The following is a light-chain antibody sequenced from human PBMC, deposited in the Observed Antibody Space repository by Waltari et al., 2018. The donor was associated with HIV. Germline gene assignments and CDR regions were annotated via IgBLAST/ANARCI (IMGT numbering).Light chain of an antibody. CDR2: SDN. J-gene: IGLJ2*01. CDR3: AAWDDSLNGVV. CDR1: TSSIGSNT. Sequence: QSVLTQPPSASGTPGQTVTISCSGSTSSIGSNTVNWYQHLPGRAPNLLIYSDNQRHSGVPDRFSGSKSGTSASLAISGLQSEDEADYSCAAWDDSLNGVVFGGGTKLTVL. V-gene: IGLV1-44*01.